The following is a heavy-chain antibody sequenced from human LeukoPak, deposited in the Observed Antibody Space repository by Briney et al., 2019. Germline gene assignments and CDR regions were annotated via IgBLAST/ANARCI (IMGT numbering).Heavy chain of an antibody. Sequence: GGSLRLSCAASGFTFINAWMSWVRQALGMGVEWVGRIKSKTDGGTTDYAAPAQGRFTISRDDSKSTLYLKMNSLKTDDTAVYYCTTDLTTMLIRNYYGVDIWGQGTTVTVSS. CDR2: IKSKTDGGTT. CDR1: GFTFINAW. V-gene: IGHV3-15*01. J-gene: IGHJ6*02. CDR3: TTDLTTMLIRNYYGVDI. D-gene: IGHD3-10*02.